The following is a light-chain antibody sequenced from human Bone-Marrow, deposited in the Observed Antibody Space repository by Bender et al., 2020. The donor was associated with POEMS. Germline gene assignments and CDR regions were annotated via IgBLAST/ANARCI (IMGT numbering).Light chain of an antibody. Sequence: QSVLTQPPSASGTPGQRVTISCSGSSSKLGSYPVNWYQQLPGAAPKLVIFNNSQRPSGVPDRFAGYNAGTSASLAISGLLSDDEADFYCATWDDSLNGWVFGGGTKLTVL. CDR2: NNS. CDR1: SSKLGSYP. CDR3: ATWDDSLNGWV. V-gene: IGLV1-44*01. J-gene: IGLJ3*02.